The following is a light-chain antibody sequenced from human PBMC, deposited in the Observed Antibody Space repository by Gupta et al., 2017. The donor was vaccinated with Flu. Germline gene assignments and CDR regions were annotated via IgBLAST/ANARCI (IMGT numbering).Light chain of an antibody. CDR3: CSYAGIFTWV. J-gene: IGLJ3*02. Sequence: QSALTQPRSVSGSPGQSVPISCTGTSSDVGGSDYVSWYQQHPGEAPKLMIYDVTKRPSGVPDRFSGSKSGNTASLTISGLHVEDEADYYCCSYAGIFTWVFGGGTKLTVL. V-gene: IGLV2-11*01. CDR2: DVT. CDR1: SSDVGGSDY.